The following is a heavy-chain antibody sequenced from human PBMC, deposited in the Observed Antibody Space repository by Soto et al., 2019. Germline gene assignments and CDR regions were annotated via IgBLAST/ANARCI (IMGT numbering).Heavy chain of an antibody. V-gene: IGHV1-69*12. CDR3: ARGGGGGQWLVRPGYYYGMDV. CDR1: GGTFSSYA. CDR2: IIPIFGTA. J-gene: IGHJ6*02. D-gene: IGHD6-19*01. Sequence: QVQLVQSGAEVKKPGSSVKVSCKASGGTFSSYAISWVRQAPGQGLEWMGGIIPIFGTANYAQKFQGRVTITADESTSTAYMELSSLRSEDTAVYYCARGGGGGQWLVRPGYYYGMDVWGQGTTVTVSS.